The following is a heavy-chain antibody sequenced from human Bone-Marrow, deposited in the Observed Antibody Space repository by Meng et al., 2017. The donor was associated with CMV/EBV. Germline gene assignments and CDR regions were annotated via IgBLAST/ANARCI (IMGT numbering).Heavy chain of an antibody. D-gene: IGHD1-26*01. CDR2: IRSKANSYAT. J-gene: IGHJ6*02. CDR3: TRRVWDFGYYYGMDV. CDR1: GFTFSGSA. Sequence: GESLKISCAASGFTFSGSAMHWVRQASGKGLEWVGRIRSKANSYATAYAASVKGRFTISRDDSKNTAYLQMNSLKTEDTAVYYCTRRVWDFGYYYGMDVWGQGTTVTSP. V-gene: IGHV3-73*01.